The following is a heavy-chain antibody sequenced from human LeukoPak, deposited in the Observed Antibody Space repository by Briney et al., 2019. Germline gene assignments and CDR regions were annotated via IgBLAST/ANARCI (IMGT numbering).Heavy chain of an antibody. CDR2: ISYDGSNK. J-gene: IGHJ6*02. CDR1: GFTFSSYG. Sequence: HPGRSLRLSCAASGFTFSSYGMHWVRQAPGKGLEWVAVISYDGSNKYYADSVKGRFTISRDNSKNTLYLQMNSLRAEDTAVYYCAKDRGGPEGVGMDVWGQGTTVTVSS. CDR3: AKDRGGPEGVGMDV. D-gene: IGHD3-10*01. V-gene: IGHV3-30*18.